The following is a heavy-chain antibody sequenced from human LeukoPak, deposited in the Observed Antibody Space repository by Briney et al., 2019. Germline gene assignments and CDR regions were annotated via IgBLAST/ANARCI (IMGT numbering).Heavy chain of an antibody. V-gene: IGHV1-2*02. CDR2: INPNSGGT. CDR3: ARGGYYYDSSGYYWGYYFDY. J-gene: IGHJ4*02. Sequence: ASVKVSCKASGYTFTGYYMRWVRQAPGQGLEWMGWINPNSGGTNYAQKFQGRVTMTRDTSISTAYKELSRLRSDDTAVYYCARGGYYYDSSGYYWGYYFDYWGQGTLVTVSS. CDR1: GYTFTGYY. D-gene: IGHD3-22*01.